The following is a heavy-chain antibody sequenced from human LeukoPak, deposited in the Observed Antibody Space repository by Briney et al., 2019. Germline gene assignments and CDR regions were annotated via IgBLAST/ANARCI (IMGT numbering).Heavy chain of an antibody. CDR2: IIPIFGTA. CDR1: GGTFSSYA. J-gene: IGHJ6*03. V-gene: IGHV1-69*05. Sequence: SVKVSCKASGGTFSSYAISWVRQAPGQGLEWMGGIIPIFGTANYTQKFQGRVTITTDESTSTAYMELSSLRSEDTAVYYCARGPPSYYYMDVWGKGTTVTVSS. CDR3: ARGPPSYYYMDV.